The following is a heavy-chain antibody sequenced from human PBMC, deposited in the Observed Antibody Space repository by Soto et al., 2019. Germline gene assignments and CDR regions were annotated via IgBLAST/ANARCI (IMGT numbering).Heavy chain of an antibody. V-gene: IGHV1-18*04. CDR2: ISAYDGST. D-gene: IGHD6-6*01. J-gene: IGHJ4*02. CDR3: ARDPASAYSSSSFDY. CDR1: GYTFTTYG. Sequence: QIQLVQSETEVKKPGASVRVSCKASGYTFTTYGITWVRQAPGQGLEWMGWISAYDGSTNYAQKLQGRVSMTTDSSTSTAYLDLQSLRSDDTAVYYCARDPASAYSSSSFDYWGQGTLVTVSS.